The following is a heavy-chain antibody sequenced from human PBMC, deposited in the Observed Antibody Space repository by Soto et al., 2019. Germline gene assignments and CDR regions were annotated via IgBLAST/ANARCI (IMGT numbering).Heavy chain of an antibody. J-gene: IGHJ6*02. CDR3: ARQGDTMVRGVFDWSDYYGMDV. V-gene: IGHV4-39*01. Sequence: SETLSLTCTVSGGSISSSSYYWGWIRQPPGKGLEWIGSIYYSGSTYYNPSLKSRVTISVDTSKNQFSLKLSSVTAADTAVYYCARQGDTMVRGVFDWSDYYGMDVWGQGTTVTVSS. CDR2: IYYSGST. CDR1: GGSISSSSYY. D-gene: IGHD3-10*01.